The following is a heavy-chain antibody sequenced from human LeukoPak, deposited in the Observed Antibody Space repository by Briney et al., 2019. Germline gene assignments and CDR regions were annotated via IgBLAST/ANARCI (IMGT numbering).Heavy chain of an antibody. D-gene: IGHD3/OR15-3a*01. V-gene: IGHV4-38-2*02. CDR3: ARGGLISLANTPLGAFDI. CDR1: GYSISTSYY. Sequence: SETLSLTCTASGYSISTSYYWGWIRQPPGKGLEWIGSIYHSGNTYYNPSLKSRVTISVDTSKNQFSLQLNSVTPEDTAVYYCARGGLISLANTPLGAFDIWGQGTMVSVSS. J-gene: IGHJ3*02. CDR2: IYHSGNT.